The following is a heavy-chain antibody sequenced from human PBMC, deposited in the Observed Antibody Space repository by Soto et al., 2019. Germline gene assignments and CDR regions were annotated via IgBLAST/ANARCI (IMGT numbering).Heavy chain of an antibody. J-gene: IGHJ4*02. Sequence: SETLSLTCAVYGGSFSCYYCSWSRQPPGKGLEWIGEINHSGSTNYNPSLKSRVTISVDTSKNQFSLKLSSVTAADTAVYYCARGGFFHDSSGYLPFDYWGQGTLVTVSS. CDR1: GGSFSCYY. D-gene: IGHD3-22*01. CDR2: INHSGST. V-gene: IGHV4-34*01. CDR3: ARGGFFHDSSGYLPFDY.